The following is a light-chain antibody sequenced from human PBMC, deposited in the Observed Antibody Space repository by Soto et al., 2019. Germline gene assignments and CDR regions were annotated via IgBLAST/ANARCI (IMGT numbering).Light chain of an antibody. CDR3: CSYAGSSPWV. J-gene: IGLJ1*01. V-gene: IGLV2-23*01. CDR2: EGS. CDR1: SSDVGSYNL. Sequence: QSALTQPPSASGSPGQSVTISCTGTSSDVGSYNLVSWYQQHPGKAPKLMIYEGSKRPSGVSNRFSGSKSGNTASLTISGLQAEDEADYYCCSYAGSSPWVFGTGTKVTVL.